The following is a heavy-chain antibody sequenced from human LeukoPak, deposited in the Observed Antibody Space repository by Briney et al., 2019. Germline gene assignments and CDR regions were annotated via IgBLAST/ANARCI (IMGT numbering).Heavy chain of an antibody. CDR1: GFTFTTYA. CDR2: TGAGGAAT. D-gene: IGHD6-19*01. Sequence: PGASLRLSCAASGFTFTTYAMTWVRQAPGKGLEWVSSTGAGGAATFYSDSVKGRFTISRDNSMNTLYLQMNSLRADDTAVYYCGRPTKFWLIQGDGVDVWGQGTTVTVSS. J-gene: IGHJ6*02. V-gene: IGHV3-23*01. CDR3: GRPTKFWLIQGDGVDV.